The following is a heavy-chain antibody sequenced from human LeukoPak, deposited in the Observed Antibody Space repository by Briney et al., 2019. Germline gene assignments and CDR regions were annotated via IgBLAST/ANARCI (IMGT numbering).Heavy chain of an antibody. J-gene: IGHJ4*02. V-gene: IGHV3-48*01. Sequence: GGSLRLSCAAPGFTFSSYSMNWVRQAPGKGLEWVSYISSSSSTIYYADSVKGRFTISRDNAKNSLYLQMNSLRAEDTAVYYCARVLWFGDAYFDYWGQGTLVTVSS. CDR2: ISSSSSTI. D-gene: IGHD3-10*01. CDR1: GFTFSSYS. CDR3: ARVLWFGDAYFDY.